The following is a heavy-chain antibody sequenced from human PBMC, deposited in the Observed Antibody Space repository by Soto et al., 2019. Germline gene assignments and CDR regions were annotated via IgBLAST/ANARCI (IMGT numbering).Heavy chain of an antibody. V-gene: IGHV2-26*01. CDR3: ARISSSGWYSVYYFDY. CDR1: GFSLSNARMG. Sequence: QVTLKESGPVLVKPTETLTLTCTVSGFSLSNARMGVSWIRQPPGKALEWLAHIFSNDEKSYSTSLKSRLTISKDTSKSQVVLTMTNMDPVDTATYYCARISSSGWYSVYYFDYWGQGTLVTVSS. D-gene: IGHD6-19*01. J-gene: IGHJ4*02. CDR2: IFSNDEK.